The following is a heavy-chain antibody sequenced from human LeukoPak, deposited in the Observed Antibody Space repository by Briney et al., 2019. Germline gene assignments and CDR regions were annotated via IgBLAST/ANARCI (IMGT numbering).Heavy chain of an antibody. Sequence: SQTLSLTCTVSGGSISSGGYYWSWLSQHPGKGLEWIGYIYYSGSTYYNPSLKSRVTISVDTSKNQFSLKLSSVTAADTAVYYCARDKDSSGWYGSAFDIWGQGTMVTVSS. CDR1: GGSISSGGYY. D-gene: IGHD6-19*01. V-gene: IGHV4-31*03. CDR2: IYYSGST. CDR3: ARDKDSSGWYGSAFDI. J-gene: IGHJ3*02.